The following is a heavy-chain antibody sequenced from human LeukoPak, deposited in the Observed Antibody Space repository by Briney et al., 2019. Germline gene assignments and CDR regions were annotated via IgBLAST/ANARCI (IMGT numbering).Heavy chain of an antibody. Sequence: GGSLRLSCAASGFTFDDYGMSWVRQAPGKGLEWVSGINWNGGSTGYADSVKGRFTISRDNAKNSLYLQMNSLRAEDTALYHCARDDGDYYDSRKPLDYWGQGTLVTVSS. D-gene: IGHD3-22*01. CDR3: ARDDGDYYDSRKPLDY. CDR1: GFTFDDYG. V-gene: IGHV3-20*01. J-gene: IGHJ4*02. CDR2: INWNGGST.